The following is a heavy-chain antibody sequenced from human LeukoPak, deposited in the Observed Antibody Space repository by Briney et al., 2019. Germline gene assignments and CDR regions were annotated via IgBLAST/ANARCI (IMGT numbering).Heavy chain of an antibody. J-gene: IGHJ6*03. V-gene: IGHV1-69*13. Sequence: ASVKVSCKASGGTFSSYAISWVRQAPGQGLEWMGGITPIFGTANYAQKFQGRVAITADESTSTAYMELSSLRSEDTAVYCCARAGRSRVPNPQNYYYYYMAVGGKGTTVTVSS. CDR1: GGTFSSYA. CDR3: ARAGRSRVPNPQNYYYYYMAV. D-gene: IGHD2-2*01. CDR2: ITPIFGTA.